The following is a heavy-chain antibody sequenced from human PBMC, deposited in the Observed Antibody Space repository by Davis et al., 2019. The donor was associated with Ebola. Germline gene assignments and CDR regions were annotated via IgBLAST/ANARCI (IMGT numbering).Heavy chain of an antibody. CDR1: GGSVSSGSYY. V-gene: IGHV4-61*01. D-gene: IGHD3-3*01. CDR3: ARGKLRFLEWLLYIEGGWFDP. J-gene: IGHJ5*02. CDR2: IYYSEST. Sequence: SETLSLTCTVSGGSVSSGSYYWSWIRQPPGKGLEWIGYIYYSESTNYNPSLKSRVTISVDTSKNQFSLKLSSVTAADTAVYYCARGKLRFLEWLLYIEGGWFDPWGQGTLITVSS.